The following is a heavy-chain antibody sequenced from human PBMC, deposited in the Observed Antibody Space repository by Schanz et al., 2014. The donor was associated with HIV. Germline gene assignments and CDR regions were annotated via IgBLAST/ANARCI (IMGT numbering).Heavy chain of an antibody. CDR2: ISSSSSYI. CDR1: GFPFSSYS. J-gene: IGHJ3*02. Sequence: EVQLVESCCFLFPPLVSLRLSCAASGFPFSSYSMNWVRQAPGKGLEWVSSISSSSSYIYYADSVKGRFTISRDNSKNTLFLQMNSLRAEDTAVYFCARDVAGCSGTSCYSDAFDIWGQGTLVTVSS. CDR3: ARDVAGCSGTSCYSDAFDI. V-gene: IGHV3-21*01. D-gene: IGHD2-2*01.